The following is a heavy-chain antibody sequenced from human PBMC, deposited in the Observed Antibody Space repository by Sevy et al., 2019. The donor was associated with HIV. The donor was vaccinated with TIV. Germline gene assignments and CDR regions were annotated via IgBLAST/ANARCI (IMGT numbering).Heavy chain of an antibody. V-gene: IGHV3-23*01. D-gene: IGHD6-19*01. CDR3: AKDTSGWYDALDQ. Sequence: GGSLRLSCEVSGFTFGYFAMSWVRQAPGKGLEWVSGISPNGATSHCAASVRGRFTISRDNSKNRMYLQMSSLRAEDTAQYYCAKDTSGWYDALDQWGQGTLVTVSS. CDR2: ISPNGATS. CDR1: GFTFGYFA. J-gene: IGHJ4*02.